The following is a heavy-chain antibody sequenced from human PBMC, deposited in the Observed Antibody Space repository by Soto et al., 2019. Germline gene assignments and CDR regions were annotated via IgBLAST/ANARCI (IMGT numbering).Heavy chain of an antibody. CDR1: GYTFTSYA. Sequence: ASVKVSCKASGYTFTSYAMNWVRQAPGQGLEWMGWINTNTGNPTYAQGFTGRFVFSLDTSVNTAYLQICSLKAEDTAVYYCARVSPYSSGWYGFADYWGQGTLVTVSS. V-gene: IGHV7-4-1*01. CDR2: INTNTGNP. D-gene: IGHD6-19*01. CDR3: ARVSPYSSGWYGFADY. J-gene: IGHJ4*02.